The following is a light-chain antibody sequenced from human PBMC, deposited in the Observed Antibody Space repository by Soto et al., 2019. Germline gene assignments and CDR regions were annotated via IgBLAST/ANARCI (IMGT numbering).Light chain of an antibody. J-gene: IGKJ1*01. CDR3: LQHNSYPQT. V-gene: IGKV1-17*01. Sequence: DIQMTQSPSSLSASVGDRVTITCRASQGIRDTLGWYQQKPGKAPKRLIYAASSLQSGVPSRFSGSVSGTEFTLTISSLQPEVFATYYCLQHNSYPQTFGQGTKVEIK. CDR1: QGIRDT. CDR2: AAS.